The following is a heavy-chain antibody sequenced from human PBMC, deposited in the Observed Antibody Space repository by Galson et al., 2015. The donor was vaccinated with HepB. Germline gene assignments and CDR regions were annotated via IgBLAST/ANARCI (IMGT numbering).Heavy chain of an antibody. CDR1: GFTFSGSG. D-gene: IGHD6-13*01. J-gene: IGHJ6*02. Sequence: SLRLSCAASGFTFSGSGIHWVRLASGTGLEWVGRIRNRANNYATANAASVRGRFTVSRDDSKNTAYLQMNSLKTEDTAVYYCTRPGYGSSWFLDYSHGMDIWGQGTTVIVS. CDR2: IRNRANNYAT. V-gene: IGHV3-73*01. CDR3: TRPGYGSSWFLDYSHGMDI.